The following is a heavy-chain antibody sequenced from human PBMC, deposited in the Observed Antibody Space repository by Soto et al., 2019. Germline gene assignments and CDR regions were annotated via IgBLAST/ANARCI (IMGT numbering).Heavy chain of an antibody. Sequence: QVQLVQSGTEVKKPGASVKVPCKASGGTFSRSGFHWVRQAPGQGLEWMGMIVPSVDTTNYAQKFQARVTISADQFTSTVYMELRSLRSEDTAVYYCARCPQPPDTADPYAVDVWGQGTRVIVSS. CDR2: IVPSVDTT. CDR3: ARCPQPPDTADPYAVDV. CDR1: GGTFSRSG. V-gene: IGHV1-69*18. D-gene: IGHD5-18*01. J-gene: IGHJ6*02.